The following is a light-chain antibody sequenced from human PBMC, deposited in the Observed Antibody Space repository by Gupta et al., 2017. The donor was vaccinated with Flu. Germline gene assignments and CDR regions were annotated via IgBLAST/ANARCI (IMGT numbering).Light chain of an antibody. CDR3: MQGTHSTPCT. Sequence: VVMTKSPLSLPVTLGQPASISCRSSQSLVYSDENTYLIGLQQRTGEQPPRLIIKVANRGYGVPDRFISSGSGTDFTPKISSVEPDDVVVYYCMQGTHSTPCTFGQGTKVEIK. V-gene: IGKV2-30*01. J-gene: IGKJ1*01. CDR1: QSLVYSDENTY. CDR2: KVA.